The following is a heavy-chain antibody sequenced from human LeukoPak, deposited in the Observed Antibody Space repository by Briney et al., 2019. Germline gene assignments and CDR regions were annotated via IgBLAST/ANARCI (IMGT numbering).Heavy chain of an antibody. V-gene: IGHV4-34*01. CDR2: INHSGST. Sequence: SDTLSLTCAVYGGSFSGYYWSWIRQPPGKGLEGIGEINHSGSTNYNPSLKRRVTISVDTSKNPFYLKLSSVTAADTAVYYCARGDWGDNWFDPWGQGTLVTVSS. J-gene: IGHJ5*02. CDR1: GGSFSGYY. D-gene: IGHD3/OR15-3a*01. CDR3: ARGDWGDNWFDP.